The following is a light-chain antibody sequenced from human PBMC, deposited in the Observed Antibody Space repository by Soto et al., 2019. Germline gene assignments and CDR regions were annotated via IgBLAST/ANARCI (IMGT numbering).Light chain of an antibody. CDR1: QSVSSNY. CDR3: QQYGSSPQA. J-gene: IGKJ1*01. V-gene: IGKV3-20*01. Sequence: ELVLTQSPGTLSLSPGERATLSCRASQSVSSNYLAWYQHKPGQAPRLLIYGASSGATGIPDRFNGSGSGTDFTLTISRLEPEDFAVYYCQQYGSSPQAFGQGTKVDIK. CDR2: GAS.